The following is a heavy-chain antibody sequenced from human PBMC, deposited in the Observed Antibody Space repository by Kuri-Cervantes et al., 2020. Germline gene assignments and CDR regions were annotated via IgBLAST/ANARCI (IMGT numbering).Heavy chain of an antibody. J-gene: IGHJ5*02. CDR2: INSDGSST. V-gene: IGHV3-74*01. D-gene: IGHD3-22*01. CDR3: ASGDYYDSSGYPA. CDR1: GFTFSSYS. Sequence: GESLKISCAASGFTFSSYSMNWVRQAPGKGLEWVSRINSDGSSTSYADSVKGRFTISRDNAKNTLYLQMNSLRAEDTAVYYCASGDYYDSSGYPAWGQGTLVTVSS.